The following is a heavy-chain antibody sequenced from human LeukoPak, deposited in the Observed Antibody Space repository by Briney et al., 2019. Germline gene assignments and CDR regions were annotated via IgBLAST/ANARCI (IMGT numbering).Heavy chain of an antibody. J-gene: IGHJ4*02. D-gene: IGHD4-17*01. CDR1: GFTFSSHA. CDR2: IRYNGGST. Sequence: PGGSLRLSCAASGFTFSSHAMSWVRQAPGKGLEWVSAIRYNGGSTYYADSVKGRFTISRDNSKNTLYLQMNSLRAEDTAVYYCARDARTDYGEFGYWGQGTLVTVSS. V-gene: IGHV3-23*01. CDR3: ARDARTDYGEFGY.